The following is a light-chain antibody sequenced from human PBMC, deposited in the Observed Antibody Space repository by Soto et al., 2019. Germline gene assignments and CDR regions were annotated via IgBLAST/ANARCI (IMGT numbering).Light chain of an antibody. CDR2: EGS. CDR3: RSYAGSSPSYV. V-gene: IGLV2-23*01. CDR1: SSDVGSYNL. J-gene: IGLJ1*01. Sequence: QSVLTQPASVSGSPGQSITISCTGTSSDVGSYNLVSWYQQHPGKAPKLMIYEGSKRPSGVSNRFSGSKSGNTASLTISGLQAEDEADYYCRSYAGSSPSYVFGTGTKLTVL.